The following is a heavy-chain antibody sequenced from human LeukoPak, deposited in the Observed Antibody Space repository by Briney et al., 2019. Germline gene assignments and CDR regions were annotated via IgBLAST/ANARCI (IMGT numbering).Heavy chain of an antibody. J-gene: IGHJ4*02. CDR1: GFTFSSYW. CDR3: ARDPYDFWSGFDY. CDR2: MKEDGNEK. Sequence: GGSLRLSCAASGFTFSSYWMSWVRQAPGKGLEWVANMKEDGNEKYYVDSVKGRFTISRDNAKNSLHLQMNSLRAEDTAVYYCARDPYDFWSGFDYWGQGTLVTVSS. D-gene: IGHD3-3*01. V-gene: IGHV3-7*01.